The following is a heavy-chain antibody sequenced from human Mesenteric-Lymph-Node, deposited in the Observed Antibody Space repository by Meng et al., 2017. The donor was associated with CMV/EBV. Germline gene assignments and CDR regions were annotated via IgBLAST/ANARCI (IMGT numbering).Heavy chain of an antibody. Sequence: GGSLRLSCAASGFTFTDFAMDWVRQAPGKGLEWISYINGGANTLYYADSVKGRFTISRDNAKSSVFLQMNSLRAEDTAIYYCARSLSSYYGMDVWGQGTTVTVSS. CDR2: INGGANTL. V-gene: IGHV3-48*03. CDR1: GFTFTDFA. J-gene: IGHJ6*02. CDR3: ARSLSSYYGMDV.